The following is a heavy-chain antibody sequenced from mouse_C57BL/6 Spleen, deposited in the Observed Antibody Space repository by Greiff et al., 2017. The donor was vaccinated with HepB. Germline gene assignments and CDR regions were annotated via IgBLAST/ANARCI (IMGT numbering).Heavy chain of an antibody. CDR1: GFTFSSYA. J-gene: IGHJ1*03. Sequence: EVQVVESGGGLVKPGGSLKLSCAASGFTFSSYAMSWVRQTPEKRLEWVATISDGGSYTYYPDNVKGRFTISRDNAKNNLYLQMSHLKSEDTAMYYCARDYSNPYWYFDVWGTGTTVTVSS. V-gene: IGHV5-4*01. D-gene: IGHD2-5*01. CDR3: ARDYSNPYWYFDV. CDR2: ISDGGSYT.